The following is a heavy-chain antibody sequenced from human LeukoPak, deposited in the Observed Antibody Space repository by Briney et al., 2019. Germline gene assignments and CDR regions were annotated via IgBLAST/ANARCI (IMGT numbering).Heavy chain of an antibody. V-gene: IGHV3-21*01. Sequence: PGGSLRLSCAASGFTFSSYSMNWVRQAPGKGLEWVSSISSSSSYINYADSVKGRFTISRDNAKNSLYLQMNSLRAEDTAVYYCARDRYYYESRGPDLFDFWGKGKRVTF. D-gene: IGHD3-22*01. CDR2: ISSSSSYI. CDR3: ARDRYYYESRGPDLFDF. CDR1: GFTFSSYS. J-gene: IGHJ3*01.